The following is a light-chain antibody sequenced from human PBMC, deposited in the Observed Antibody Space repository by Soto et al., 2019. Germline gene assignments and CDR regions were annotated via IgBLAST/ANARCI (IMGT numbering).Light chain of an antibody. CDR2: EVN. V-gene: IGLV2-8*01. CDR1: SSDVGGYNY. J-gene: IGLJ1*01. Sequence: QSALTQPPSASGSPGQSVAISCTGTSSDVGGYNYVSWYQQHPGKAPKLMIYEVNKRPSGVPDRFSGSKSGNTASLTISGLQAEDEADYYCSSFRSSSPLYGFGTGTKV. CDR3: SSFRSSSPLYG.